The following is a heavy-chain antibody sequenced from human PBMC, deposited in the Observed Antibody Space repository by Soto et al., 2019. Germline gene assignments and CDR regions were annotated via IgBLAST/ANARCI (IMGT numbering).Heavy chain of an antibody. D-gene: IGHD2-2*01. CDR2: SSGGGGGT. CDR1: GFTFSNYP. J-gene: IGHJ6*03. V-gene: IGHV3-23*01. CDR3: AKRRGSTAGHFYMDV. Sequence: ESGGDLVQPGGSLRLSCAASGFTFSNYPMSWVRQAPGKGLEWVSSSSGGGGGTYYADSVKGRFTISRDNSKNTLYLQMNSLRDEDTAVYYCAKRRGSTAGHFYMDVWGEGTTVTVSS.